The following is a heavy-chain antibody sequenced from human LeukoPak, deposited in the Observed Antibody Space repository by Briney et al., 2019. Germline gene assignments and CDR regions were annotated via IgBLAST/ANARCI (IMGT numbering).Heavy chain of an antibody. CDR1: GGSISSSSYY. V-gene: IGHV4-39*01. CDR2: IYYSGST. D-gene: IGHD3-16*02. CDR3: ARGNEGYDYVWGSYRRKNWFDP. J-gene: IGHJ5*02. Sequence: SETLSLTCTVSGGSISSSSYYWGWIRQPPGKGLEWIGSIYYSGSTYYNPSLKSRVTISVDTSKNQFSLKLSSVTAADTAVYYCARGNEGYDYVWGSYRRKNWFDPWGQGTLVTVSS.